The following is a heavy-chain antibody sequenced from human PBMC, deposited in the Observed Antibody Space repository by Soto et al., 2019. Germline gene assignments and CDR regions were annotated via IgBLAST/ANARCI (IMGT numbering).Heavy chain of an antibody. Sequence: ASVKVSCKASGYTLSAYYMHWVRQAPGQGLEWMGWINPNSGVTKYAQKFQGRVTMTSDLSISTAYMELSSLRSDDTAVYYCARHGSAVVAAANAAWFEPWGQGKLVTVSS. CDR3: ARHGSAVVAAANAAWFEP. J-gene: IGHJ5*02. D-gene: IGHD2-15*01. V-gene: IGHV1-2*02. CDR2: INPNSGVT. CDR1: GYTLSAYY.